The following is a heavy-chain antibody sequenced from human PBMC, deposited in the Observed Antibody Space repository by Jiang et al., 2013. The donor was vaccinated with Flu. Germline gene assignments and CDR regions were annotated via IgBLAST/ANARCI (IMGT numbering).Heavy chain of an antibody. CDR3: ARLVDGSGRNAFDI. CDR2: IYYSGSA. Sequence: GLVKPSETLSLTCTVSGGSMSPYYWSWIRQPPRKGLEWIGYIYYSGSAYYNPSLKSRVTISLDTSKNQFSLNLSSVTAADTAVYYCARLVDGSGRNAFDIWGQGTLVTVSS. CDR1: GGSMSPYY. D-gene: IGHD3-10*01. V-gene: IGHV4-59*12. J-gene: IGHJ3*02.